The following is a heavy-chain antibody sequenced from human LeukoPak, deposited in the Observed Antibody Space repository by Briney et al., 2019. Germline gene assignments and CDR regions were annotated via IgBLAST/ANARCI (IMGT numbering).Heavy chain of an antibody. CDR1: GFTFSSYG. CDR2: ISGSGGST. CDR3: AKGILFSGWFDP. D-gene: IGHD2-21*01. V-gene: IGHV3-23*01. J-gene: IGHJ5*02. Sequence: GGSLRLSCAASGFTFSSYGMSWVRQAPGKGLEWVSAISGSGGSTYYADSVKGRFTISRDNSKNTLYLQMNSLRAEDTAVYYCAKGILFSGWFDPWGQGTLVTVSS.